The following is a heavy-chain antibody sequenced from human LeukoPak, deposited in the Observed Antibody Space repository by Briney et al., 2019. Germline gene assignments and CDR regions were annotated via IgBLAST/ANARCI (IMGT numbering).Heavy chain of an antibody. J-gene: IGHJ6*03. CDR2: IFSNDEK. Sequence: SGPTLVNPTETLTLTCTVSGVSLSNARMGVSWIRQPPGKALEWLAHIFSNDEKSYSTSLKSRLTISKDTSKSQVVLTMTNMDPVDTATYYCARSYCSGGSCYSYYYYYMDVWGKGTTVTVSS. D-gene: IGHD2-15*01. CDR1: GVSLSNARMG. V-gene: IGHV2-26*01. CDR3: ARSYCSGGSCYSYYYYYMDV.